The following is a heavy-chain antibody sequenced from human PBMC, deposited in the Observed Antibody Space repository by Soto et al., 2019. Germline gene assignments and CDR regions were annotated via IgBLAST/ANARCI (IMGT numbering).Heavy chain of an antibody. D-gene: IGHD3-22*01. V-gene: IGHV1-18*01. Sequence: ASVKVSCKASGYTFTSYCISWVRQAPGQGLEWMGWISAYNGNTNYAQKLRGRVTMTTDTSTSTAYMELRSLRSDDTAVYYCAGTYYYDSSGYDDAFDIWGQGTMVTVSS. J-gene: IGHJ3*02. CDR1: GYTFTSYC. CDR2: ISAYNGNT. CDR3: AGTYYYDSSGYDDAFDI.